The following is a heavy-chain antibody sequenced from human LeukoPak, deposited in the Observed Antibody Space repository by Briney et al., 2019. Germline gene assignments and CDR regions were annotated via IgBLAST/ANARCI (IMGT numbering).Heavy chain of an antibody. D-gene: IGHD3-10*01. CDR3: ARVLNSGRPAPFMVRGALDV. CDR1: GYTFTSYA. V-gene: IGHV1-3*01. CDR2: INAGNGNT. J-gene: IGHJ6*04. Sequence: ASVKVSCKASGYTFTSYAMHWVRQAPGQRLEWMGWINAGNGNTKYSQEFQGRVTITRDTSASTAYMELSSLRSDDTAVYYCARVLNSGRPAPFMVRGALDVWGKGTTVTVSS.